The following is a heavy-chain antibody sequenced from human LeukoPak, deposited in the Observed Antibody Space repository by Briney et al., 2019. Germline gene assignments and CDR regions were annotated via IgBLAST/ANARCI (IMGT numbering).Heavy chain of an antibody. V-gene: IGHV3-30-3*01. CDR3: ASLTDIEAGAVRY. CDR1: GITLSSYD. CDR2: ISYDGSNK. Sequence: PGGSLRLSCAASGITLSSYDMHWVRQAPGKALEWVVVISYDGSNKDYADSVKGRFTISRDNSKNTLDLQMNSLRAEDTAVYYCASLTDIEAGAVRYWGQGTLVTVSS. D-gene: IGHD1-26*01. J-gene: IGHJ4*02.